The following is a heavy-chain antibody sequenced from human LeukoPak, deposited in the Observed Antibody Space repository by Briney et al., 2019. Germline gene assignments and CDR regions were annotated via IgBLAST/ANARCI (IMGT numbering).Heavy chain of an antibody. V-gene: IGHV1-8*01. CDR2: MNPNSGNT. J-gene: IGHJ4*02. D-gene: IGHD3-22*01. CDR1: GYTFTSYD. Sequence: VASVTVSCKASGYTFTSYDINWVRQATGQGLEWMGWMNPNSGNTGYAQKFQGRVTMTRNTSISTAYMELSSLRSEDTAEYYCARGWNIRPYYYDSSGYYWPRLDYWGQGTLVTVSS. CDR3: ARGWNIRPYYYDSSGYYWPRLDY.